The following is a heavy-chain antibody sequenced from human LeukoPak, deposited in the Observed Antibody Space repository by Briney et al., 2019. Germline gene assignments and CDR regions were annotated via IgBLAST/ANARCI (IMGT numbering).Heavy chain of an antibody. D-gene: IGHD2-2*01. CDR1: GYTVTGYY. CDR2: INPNSGDT. Sequence: ASVKVTCTASGYTVTGYYMHWVRQAPGQGREWMGWINPNSGDTNFAQKFQGRVTMTRDTSISTAFMELSGLRSDDTALYYCPTIMHQGKFSLHSCGQGTLVTVSS. CDR3: PTIMHQGKFSLHS. V-gene: IGHV1-2*02. J-gene: IGHJ4*02.